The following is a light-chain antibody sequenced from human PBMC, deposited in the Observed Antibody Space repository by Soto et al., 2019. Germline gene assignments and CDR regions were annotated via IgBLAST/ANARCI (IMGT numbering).Light chain of an antibody. V-gene: IGLV2-14*01. J-gene: IGLJ2*01. CDR3: SSSTSSSTLDLV. Sequence: GVPNRFSGSKSGNTASLTLSGLQAEDEAEYYCSSSTSSSTLDLVFGGGTKLTVL.